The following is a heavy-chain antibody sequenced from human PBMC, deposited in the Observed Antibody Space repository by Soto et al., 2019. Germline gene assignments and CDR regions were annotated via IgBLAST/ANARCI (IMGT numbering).Heavy chain of an antibody. J-gene: IGHJ4*02. D-gene: IGHD2-8*02. CDR2: ISYDGSNK. CDR3: AKADSADPLTYWLDF. V-gene: IGHV3-30*18. Sequence: QVQLVESGGGVVQPGRSLRLSCAASGFTFKNYGMHWVRQAPGKGLEWVAVISYDGSNKNYADSVKGRFTISRDNSKNTLYVNMNSLRPEDTAVYFCAKADSADPLTYWLDFWGQGTLVTVSS. CDR1: GFTFKNYG.